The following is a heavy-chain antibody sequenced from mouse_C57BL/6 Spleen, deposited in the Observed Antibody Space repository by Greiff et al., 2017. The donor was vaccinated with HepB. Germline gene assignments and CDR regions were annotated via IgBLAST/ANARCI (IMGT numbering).Heavy chain of an antibody. CDR3: ARSGIYDGNFWFAY. CDR2: ISPGDGDT. D-gene: IGHD2-1*01. Sequence: VKLVESGPELVKPGASVKISCKASGYAFSSSWLNWVKQRPGKGLEWIGRISPGDGDTNYNGKFKGKATLTADNSSSTAFMQLSSLTSEDSAVYFCARSGIYDGNFWFAYWGQGTLVTVSA. V-gene: IGHV1-82*01. CDR1: GYAFSSSW. J-gene: IGHJ3*01.